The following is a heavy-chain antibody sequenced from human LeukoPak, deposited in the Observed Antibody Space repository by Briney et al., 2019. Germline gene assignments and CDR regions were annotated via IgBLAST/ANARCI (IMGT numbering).Heavy chain of an antibody. D-gene: IGHD5-18*01. CDR1: RGSISTYY. CDR3: ARRRGYSYDFDY. Sequence: PSETLSLTCTISRGSISTYYWSWIRQPPGKGLEWIGDISTGGSTNYNPSLKSRVTISVDTSKNQFSLKLSSVTAADTAVYYCARRRGYSYDFDYWGQGTLVTVSS. J-gene: IGHJ4*02. CDR2: ISTGGST. V-gene: IGHV4-4*09.